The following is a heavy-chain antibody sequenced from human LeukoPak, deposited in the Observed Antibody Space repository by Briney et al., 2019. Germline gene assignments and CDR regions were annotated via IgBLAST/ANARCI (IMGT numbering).Heavy chain of an antibody. CDR1: GFTFSSYA. CDR3: AKSVGIVGATYFDY. D-gene: IGHD1-26*01. CDR2: ISGSGGST. Sequence: PGGSLRLSCAASGFTFSSYAMSWVRQAPGRGLEWVSAISGSGGSTYYADSVKGRFTISRDNSKNTLYLQMNSLRAEDTAVYYCAKSVGIVGATYFDYWGQGTLVTVSS. V-gene: IGHV3-23*01. J-gene: IGHJ4*02.